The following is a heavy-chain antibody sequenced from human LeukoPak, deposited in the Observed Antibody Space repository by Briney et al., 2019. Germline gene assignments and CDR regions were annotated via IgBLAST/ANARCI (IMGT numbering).Heavy chain of an antibody. CDR2: ISSTGSTK. CDR1: GFTFSIYE. V-gene: IGHV3-48*03. J-gene: IGHJ4*02. Sequence: PGGSLRLSCAASGFTFSIYEMYWVRQVPGKGLEGFSYISSTGSTKYYADSVKGRFTISRDNAKNSLYLQMNSLRAEDTAVYYCATLTVASPFDYWGQGALVTVSS. D-gene: IGHD5-12*01. CDR3: ATLTVASPFDY.